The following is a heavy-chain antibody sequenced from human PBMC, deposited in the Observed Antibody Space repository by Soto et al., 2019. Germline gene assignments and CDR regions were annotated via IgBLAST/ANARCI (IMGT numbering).Heavy chain of an antibody. CDR1: GGSISSGGYS. CDR2: IYHSGST. V-gene: IGHV4-30-2*01. Sequence: QLQLQESGSGLVKPSQTLSLTCAVSGGSISSGGYSWSWIRQPPGKGLEWIGYIYHSGSTYYNPSLKSRVTISVDRSRNQFSLKLSSVTAADTAVYYCARAGYSYGPSLSCFDPWGQGTLVTVSS. J-gene: IGHJ5*02. CDR3: ARAGYSYGPSLSCFDP. D-gene: IGHD5-18*01.